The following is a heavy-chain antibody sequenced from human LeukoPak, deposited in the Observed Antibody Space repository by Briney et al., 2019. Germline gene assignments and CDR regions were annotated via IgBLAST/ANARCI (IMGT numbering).Heavy chain of an antibody. Sequence: SETLSLTCTVSGGSISSHYWSWIRQPPGKGLEWIGYIYYSGSTNYNPSLKSRVTTSVDTSKNQFSLKLSSVTAADTAVYYCASSSAWSGHGYWGQGTLVTVSS. CDR2: IYYSGST. D-gene: IGHD3-3*01. J-gene: IGHJ4*02. CDR1: GGSISSHY. CDR3: ASSSAWSGHGY. V-gene: IGHV4-59*11.